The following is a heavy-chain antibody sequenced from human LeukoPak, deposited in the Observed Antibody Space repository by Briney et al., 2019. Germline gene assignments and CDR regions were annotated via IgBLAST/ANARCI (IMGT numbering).Heavy chain of an antibody. CDR1: GGSISSGDYY. CDR3: ARFGTPKTYYYDSHLSHDAFDI. J-gene: IGHJ3*02. CDR2: IYYSGST. D-gene: IGHD3-22*01. V-gene: IGHV4-30-4*08. Sequence: SETLSLTCTVSGGSISSGDYYWSWIRQPPGKGLEWIGYIYYSGSTYYNPSLESRVTISVDTSKNQFSLKLSSVTAADTAVYYCARFGTPKTYYYDSHLSHDAFDIWGQGTMVTVSS.